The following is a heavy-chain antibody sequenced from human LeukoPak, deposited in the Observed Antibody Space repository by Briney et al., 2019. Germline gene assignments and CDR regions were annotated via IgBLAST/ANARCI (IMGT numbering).Heavy chain of an antibody. J-gene: IGHJ2*01. CDR1: GGSFSGYY. Sequence: SETLSLTCAVYGGSFSGYYWSWIRQPPGKGLEWIGEINHSGSTNYNPSLKSRVTISVDTSKNQFSLKLSSVTAADTAVYYCARRKVRQNWYFDLWGRGTLVTVSS. V-gene: IGHV4-34*01. CDR3: ARRKVRQNWYFDL. CDR2: INHSGST. D-gene: IGHD3-10*01.